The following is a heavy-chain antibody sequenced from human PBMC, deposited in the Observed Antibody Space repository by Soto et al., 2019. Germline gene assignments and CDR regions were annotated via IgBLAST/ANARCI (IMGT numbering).Heavy chain of an antibody. CDR1: GGTFSSYA. D-gene: IGHD1-7*01. CDR2: IIPIFGTA. J-gene: IGHJ6*02. V-gene: IGHV1-69*01. CDR3: ARGDWNYAYLYYYYSMDV. Sequence: QVQLVQAGAEMKKPRSSVKVSCKASGGTFSSYAISWVRHPPGQGLEWMGGIIPIFGTANYAQKFQPRVTITSDDSMSTAYIDLSILRSENPAVYYCARGDWNYAYLYYYYSMDVCGQGPAVSVSS.